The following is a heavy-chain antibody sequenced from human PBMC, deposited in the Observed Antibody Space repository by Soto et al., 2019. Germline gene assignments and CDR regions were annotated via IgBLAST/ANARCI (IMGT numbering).Heavy chain of an antibody. CDR2: INAHSGGT. D-gene: IGHD6-6*01. CDR3: AKDLTRQLAYWLDP. V-gene: IGHV1-2*02. J-gene: IGHJ5*02. CDR1: GFSFTGYY. Sequence: ASVKVSCKASGFSFTGYYIHWLRQAPGQGLEWMGWINAHSGGTEYAQKFQGRVTLTRDTSIATAYLTLASLTSDDAALYYCAKDLTRQLAYWLDPWGQGTQVTVSS.